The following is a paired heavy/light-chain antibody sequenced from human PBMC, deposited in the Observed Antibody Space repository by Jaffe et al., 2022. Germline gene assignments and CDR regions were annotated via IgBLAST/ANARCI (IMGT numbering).Light chain of an antibody. J-gene: IGLJ2*01. V-gene: IGLV1-51*02. CDR3: ETWDSSLSAVV. CDR2: ENN. Sequence: QSVLTQPPSVSAAPGQKVTISCSGSSSNIGNNYVSWYQQLPGTAPKFLIYENNKRPSGIPDRFSGSKSGTSATLGITGLQTGDEADYYCETWDSSLSAVVFGGGTKLTVL. CDR1: SSNIGNNY.
Heavy chain of an antibody. CDR1: GFTFSSFE. CDR3: ARGSEGKQFRFRYYDSGNYYFDY. Sequence: EVQLVESGGGLVQPGGSLRLSCAASGFTFSSFEMNWVRQAPGKGLEWVSYISSRGSNIYYADSVKGRFTISRDDATNSLHLQMNSLRAEDTAVYYCARGSEGKQFRFRYYDSGNYYFDYWGQGTLVTVSS. V-gene: IGHV3-48*03. CDR2: ISSRGSNI. J-gene: IGHJ4*02. D-gene: IGHD3-10*01.